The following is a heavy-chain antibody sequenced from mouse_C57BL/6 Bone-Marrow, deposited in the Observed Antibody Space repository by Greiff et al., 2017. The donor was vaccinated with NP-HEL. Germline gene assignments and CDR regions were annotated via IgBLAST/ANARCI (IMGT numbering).Heavy chain of an antibody. D-gene: IGHD1-1*01. J-gene: IGHJ2*01. CDR2: LRYGCRST. CDR1: GFTFSSYA. CDR3: ARGFYYGYFDY. Sequence: EVKLVESGGGLVKPGGSLKLSCAASGFTFSSYAMSWVRQTPEKSLAFFSTLRYGCRSTSSPDNVKGRFTISRDNAKNNLYLQMSHLKSEDTAMYYCARGFYYGYFDYWGQGTTLTVSS. V-gene: IGHV5-4*03.